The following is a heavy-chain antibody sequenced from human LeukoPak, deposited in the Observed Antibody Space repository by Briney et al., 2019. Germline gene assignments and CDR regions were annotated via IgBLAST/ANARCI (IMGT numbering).Heavy chain of an antibody. D-gene: IGHD6-13*01. J-gene: IGHJ3*02. CDR2: IIPIFGTA. CDR3: ARPSWSSNAFDI. V-gene: IGHV1-69*05. Sequence: SVKVSCKASGGTFSSYAISWVRQAPGQGLEWMGGIIPIFGTANYAQKFQGRVTITTDESTSTAYTELSSLRSEDTAVYYCARPSWSSNAFDIWGQGTMVTVSS. CDR1: GGTFSSYA.